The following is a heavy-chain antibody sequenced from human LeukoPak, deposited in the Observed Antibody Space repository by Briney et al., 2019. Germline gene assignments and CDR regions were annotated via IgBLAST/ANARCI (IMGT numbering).Heavy chain of an antibody. J-gene: IGHJ6*03. V-gene: IGHV3-7*01. CDR1: GFTFSSYW. CDR2: IKQDGSEK. Sequence: RGGSLRLSCAASGFTFSSYWMSWVRQAPGKGLEWVANIKQDGSEKYYVDSVKGRFTISRDNAKNSLYLQMNSLRAEDTAVYYCARGSGYSSSWYFAYYMDVWGKGTTVTVSS. CDR3: ARGSGYSSSWYFAYYMDV. D-gene: IGHD6-13*01.